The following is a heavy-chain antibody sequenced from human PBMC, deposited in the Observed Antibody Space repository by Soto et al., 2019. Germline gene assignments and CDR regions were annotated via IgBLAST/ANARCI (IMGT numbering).Heavy chain of an antibody. V-gene: IGHV4-59*11. CDR3: ARDGREASGMDV. Sequence: SETLSLTCTVSGGSISSHYWSWVRHAPGKGLEWIGHIYYRGSTTYNPSLRSRSTLSVDTSNNQFSLKLNSVTTADPAVYYCARDGREASGMDVWGQGTKVPVSS. CDR2: IYYRGST. CDR1: GGSISSHY. J-gene: IGHJ6*02. D-gene: IGHD1-26*01.